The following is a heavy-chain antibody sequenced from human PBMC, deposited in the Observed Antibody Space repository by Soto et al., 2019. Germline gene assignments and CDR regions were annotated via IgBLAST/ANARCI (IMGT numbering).Heavy chain of an antibody. Sequence: GGSLRLSCAASGFTFSSYAMHWVRQAPGKGLEWVAVISYDGRNKDYADSVKGRFTISRDNSKNTLYLQMNSLRAEDTAVYYCARDPGGARLGIGDAFDIWGQGTMVTVSS. CDR3: ARDPGGARLGIGDAFDI. D-gene: IGHD7-27*01. J-gene: IGHJ3*02. V-gene: IGHV3-30*04. CDR1: GFTFSSYA. CDR2: ISYDGRNK.